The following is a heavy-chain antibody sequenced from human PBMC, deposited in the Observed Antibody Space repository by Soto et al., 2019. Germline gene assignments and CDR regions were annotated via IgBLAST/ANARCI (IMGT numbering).Heavy chain of an antibody. J-gene: IGHJ4*02. CDR3: ARSPSVCGTSGVCYVPGSFDY. CDR2: TYYRSKWYN. CDR1: GDSVSSNSAA. V-gene: IGHV6-1*01. Sequence: PSQTLSLTCAISGDSVSSNSAAWNWIRQSPSRGLEWLGRTYYRSKWYNDYAVSVKSRITINPDTSKNQFSLQLNSVTPEDTAVYYCARSPSVCGTSGVCYVPGSFDYWGQGTLVTVSS. D-gene: IGHD2-8*01.